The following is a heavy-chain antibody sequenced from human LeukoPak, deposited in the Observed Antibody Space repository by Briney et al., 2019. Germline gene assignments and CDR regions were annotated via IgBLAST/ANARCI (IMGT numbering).Heavy chain of an antibody. CDR3: ARDPEGSSWYEDVALLNWFDP. J-gene: IGHJ5*02. V-gene: IGHV3-30-3*01. D-gene: IGHD6-13*01. CDR1: GFTFSSYA. Sequence: PGGSLRLSCAASGFTFSSYAMHWVRQAPGKGLEWVAVISYDGSNKYYADSVKGRFTISRDNSKNTLYLQMNSLRAEDTAVYYCARDPEGSSWYEDVALLNWFDPWGQGTLVTVSS. CDR2: ISYDGSNK.